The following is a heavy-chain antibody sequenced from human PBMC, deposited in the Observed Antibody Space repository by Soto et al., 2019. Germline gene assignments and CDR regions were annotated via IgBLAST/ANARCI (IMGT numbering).Heavy chain of an antibody. J-gene: IGHJ6*02. CDR2: IIPIFGTA. CDR3: ARGFGQTPYYYYGMDV. CDR1: GGTFSSYA. V-gene: IGHV1-69*01. D-gene: IGHD3-16*01. Sequence: VKVSCKASGGTFSSYAISWVRQAPGQGLEWMGGIIPIFGTANYAQKFQGRVTITADESTSTAYMELSSLRSEDTAVYYCARGFGQTPYYYYGMDVWGQGTTVTVSS.